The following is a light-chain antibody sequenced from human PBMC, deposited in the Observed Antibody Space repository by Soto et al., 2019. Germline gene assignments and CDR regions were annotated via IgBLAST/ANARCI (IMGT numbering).Light chain of an antibody. J-gene: IGKJ1*01. CDR1: QRVSSN. CDR3: QQYGSSHGT. V-gene: IGKV3-20*01. CDR2: GAS. Sequence: EIVMTQSPATLSVSPGERATLSCRASQRVSSNLAWYQQKPGQAPRLLIFGASTRATGIPDRFSGSGSGTDFTLTISRLEPEDFAVYYCQQYGSSHGTFGQGTKVDIK.